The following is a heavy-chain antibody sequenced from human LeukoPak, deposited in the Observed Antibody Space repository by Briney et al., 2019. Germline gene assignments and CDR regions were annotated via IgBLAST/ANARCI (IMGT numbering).Heavy chain of an antibody. Sequence: LAASVKVSCKASGYTFTGYNLHWVRQAPEEGLEWMGWINPKSGDTNYAQKFQGRVTMTRDTSISTAYMELSRLRSDDTAVYYCARVGFLAYSAYDWKSSFDYWGQGTLVTVSS. D-gene: IGHD5-12*01. V-gene: IGHV1-2*03. CDR1: GYTFTGYN. CDR2: INPKSGDT. J-gene: IGHJ4*02. CDR3: ARVGFLAYSAYDWKSSFDY.